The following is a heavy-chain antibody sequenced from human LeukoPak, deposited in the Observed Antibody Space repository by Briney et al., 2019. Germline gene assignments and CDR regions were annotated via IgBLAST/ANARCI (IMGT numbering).Heavy chain of an antibody. CDR1: GFTFSSYG. V-gene: IGHV3-30*02. Sequence: GGSLRLSCAASGFTFSSYGMHWVRQAPGKGLEWVAFIRYDGSNKYYADSVKGRFTISRDNSKNTLYLQMNSLRAEDTAVYYCAKVDYYYDGSGYFFDYWGQGTLVTVSS. CDR2: IRYDGSNK. J-gene: IGHJ4*02. CDR3: AKVDYYYDGSGYFFDY. D-gene: IGHD3-22*01.